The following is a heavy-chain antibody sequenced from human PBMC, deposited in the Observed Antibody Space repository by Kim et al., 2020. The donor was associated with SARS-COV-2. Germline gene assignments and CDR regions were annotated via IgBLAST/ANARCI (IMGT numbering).Heavy chain of an antibody. D-gene: IGHD5-18*01. Sequence: TDYNPSLKSRVTISVDTSKNQFSLKLSSVTAAATAVYYCARARGDTAMVYWGEGTLVTVSS. V-gene: IGHV4-31*02. CDR3: ARARGDTAMVY. J-gene: IGHJ4*02. CDR2: T.